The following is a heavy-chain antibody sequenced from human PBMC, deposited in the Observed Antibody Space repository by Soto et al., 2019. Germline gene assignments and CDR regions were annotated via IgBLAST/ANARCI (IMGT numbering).Heavy chain of an antibody. V-gene: IGHV3-23*01. CDR3: AKFRGPSYSYYYMDV. J-gene: IGHJ6*03. Sequence: EVQLLESGGGLVQPGGSLRLSCAASGFTFGTYAMKWLRQAPGRGLECVSFISRSGRTTYYADSVKGRFTVSRDNSKNTMYLQMNSLRAEDTALYYCAKFRGPSYSYYYMDVWGKGTTVTVSS. CDR1: GFTFGTYA. D-gene: IGHD3-16*01. CDR2: ISRSGRTT.